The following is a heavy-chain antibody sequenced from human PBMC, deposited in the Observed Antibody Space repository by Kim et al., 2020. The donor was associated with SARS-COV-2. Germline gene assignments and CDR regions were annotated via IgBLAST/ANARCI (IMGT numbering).Heavy chain of an antibody. CDR3: ARDLEVTGTTFEYYYYGMDV. V-gene: IGHV1-18*01. CDR2: ISAYNGNT. J-gene: IGHJ6*02. D-gene: IGHD1-20*01. CDR1: GYTFTSYG. Sequence: ASVKVSCKASGYTFTSYGISWVRQAPGQGLEWMGWISAYNGNTNYAQKLQGRVTMTTDTSTSTAYMELRSLRSDDTAVYYCARDLEVTGTTFEYYYYGMDVWGQGTTVTVSS.